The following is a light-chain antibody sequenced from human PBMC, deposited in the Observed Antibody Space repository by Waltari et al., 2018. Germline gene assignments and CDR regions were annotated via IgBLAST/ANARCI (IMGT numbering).Light chain of an antibody. V-gene: IGKV3-20*01. Sequence: EIVLTQSSGTLSLSPGERATISCRASQSVASSYLGWYQQKPGQAPRLLIFGSSKRATGIPDRFSGSWSGTDFTLTINGVEPEDFAVYYCQQYGRSLTFGGGTKVEI. CDR2: GSS. CDR3: QQYGRSLT. J-gene: IGKJ4*01. CDR1: QSVASSY.